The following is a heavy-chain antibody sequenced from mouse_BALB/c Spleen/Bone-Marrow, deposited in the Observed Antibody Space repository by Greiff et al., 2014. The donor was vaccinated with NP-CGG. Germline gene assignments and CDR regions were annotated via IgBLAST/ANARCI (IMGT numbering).Heavy chain of an antibody. CDR3: VSYHSSGYAMDY. Sequence: EVKLVESGPELVKPGASVKVSCKASGYSFTDYNMYWVKQSHGKSLEWIGYIDPYNGGTSYNQKFKGKGTLTVDKSSSTAFMHLNSLTSEDSAVYYCVSYHSSGYAMDYWGQGTSVTVSS. J-gene: IGHJ4*01. V-gene: IGHV1S135*01. CDR1: GYSFTDYN. D-gene: IGHD3-1*01. CDR2: IDPYNGGT.